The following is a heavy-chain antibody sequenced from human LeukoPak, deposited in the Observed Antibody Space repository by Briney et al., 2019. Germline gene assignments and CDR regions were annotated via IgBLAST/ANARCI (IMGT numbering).Heavy chain of an antibody. J-gene: IGHJ4*02. CDR2: ISWDGGST. CDR1: GFTFSSYS. D-gene: IGHD6-13*01. V-gene: IGHV3-43*01. Sequence: GGSLRLSCAASGFTFSSYSMNWVRQAPGKGLEWVSLISWDGGSTYYADSVKGRFTISRDNSKNSLYLQMNSLRTEDTALYYCAKDRGIAAAGSLPDYWGQGTLVTVSS. CDR3: AKDRGIAAAGSLPDY.